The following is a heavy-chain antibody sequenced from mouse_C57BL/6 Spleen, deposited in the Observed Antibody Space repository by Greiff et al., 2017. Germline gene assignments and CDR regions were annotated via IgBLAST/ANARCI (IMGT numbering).Heavy chain of an antibody. CDR3: AIDSSGYPY. CDR2: IDPSDSYT. J-gene: IGHJ2*01. D-gene: IGHD3-2*02. Sequence: QVQLQQSGAELVMPGASVKLSCKASGYTFTSYWMHWVKQRPGQGLEWIGEIDPSDSYTNYNQKFKGKSTLTVDKSSSTAYMQLSSLTSEDSAVYYCAIDSSGYPYWGQGTTLTVAS. CDR1: GYTFTSYW. V-gene: IGHV1-69*01.